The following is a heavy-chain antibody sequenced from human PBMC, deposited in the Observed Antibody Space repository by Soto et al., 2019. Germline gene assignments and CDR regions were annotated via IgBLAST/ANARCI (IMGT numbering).Heavy chain of an antibody. D-gene: IGHD5-18*01. V-gene: IGHV3-23*01. CDR2: ISGSGGST. Sequence: LRLSCAASGFTFSSYAMSWVRQAPGKGLEWVSAISGSGGSTYYADSVKGRFTISRDNSKNTLYLQMNSLRAEDTAVYYCAKDYIRVDTAMVTGDYWGQGTLVTVSS. CDR1: GFTFSSYA. CDR3: AKDYIRVDTAMVTGDY. J-gene: IGHJ4*02.